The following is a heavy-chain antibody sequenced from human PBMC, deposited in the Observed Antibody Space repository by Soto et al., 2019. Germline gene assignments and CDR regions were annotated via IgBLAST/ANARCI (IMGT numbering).Heavy chain of an antibody. CDR3: VREPGGGGYCSGTNCYGMDV. CDR2: FYTSGTTNY. CDR1: GGSINGYY. V-gene: IGHV4-4*07. J-gene: IGHJ6*02. Sequence: QVQLQESGPGLVKPLETLSLTCTVSGGSINGYYWSWIRQPAGKGLEWIGSFYTSGTTNYNYNPPLKSRATMSVDTSKNQFPLNLSSVPAADTPVYYCVREPGGGGYCSGTNCYGMDVWGQETTFIVSS. D-gene: IGHD2-15*01.